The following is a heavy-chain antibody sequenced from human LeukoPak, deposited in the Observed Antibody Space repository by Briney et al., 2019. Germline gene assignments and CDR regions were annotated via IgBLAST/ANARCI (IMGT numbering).Heavy chain of an antibody. CDR3: ARVGARGAIDY. CDR2: TYHSGRT. Sequence: SETLSLTCTVSGYSISDGYYWGWIRQPPGKGLEWIGSTYHSGRTYYNPSLKSRVTISVDTSKSQFSLKLSSVTAADTAVYFCARVGARGAIDYWGQGTLVTVSS. D-gene: IGHD1-26*01. J-gene: IGHJ4*02. V-gene: IGHV4-38-2*02. CDR1: GYSISDGYY.